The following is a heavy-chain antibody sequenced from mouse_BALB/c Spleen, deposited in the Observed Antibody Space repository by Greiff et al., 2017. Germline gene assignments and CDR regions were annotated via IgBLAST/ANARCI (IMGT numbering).Heavy chain of an antibody. Sequence: EVQLHQSGPELGKPGASVKISCKASGYSFTGYNMYWVKQSHRKSLEWIGYIDPYNGGTSYNQKSKGKATLTVDKSSSTAYMHLNSLTSEDSAIYYCARGDTVVGFDYWGQGTTLTVSS. D-gene: IGHD1-1*01. V-gene: IGHV1S135*01. CDR1: GYSFTGYN. CDR2: IDPYNGGT. J-gene: IGHJ2*01. CDR3: ARGDTVVGFDY.